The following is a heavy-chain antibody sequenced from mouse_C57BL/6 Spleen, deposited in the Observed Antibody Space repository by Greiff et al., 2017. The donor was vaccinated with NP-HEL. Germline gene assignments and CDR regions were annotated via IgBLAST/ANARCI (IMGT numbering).Heavy chain of an antibody. CDR1: GYAFSSYW. D-gene: IGHD2-4*01. CDR2: IYPGDGDT. V-gene: IGHV1-80*01. J-gene: IGHJ1*03. CDR3: ERVTGDYDRDWYFDV. Sequence: VQLQQSGAELVKPGASVKISCKASGYAFSSYWMNWVKQRPGKGLEWIGQIYPGDGDTNYNGKFKGKATLTADKSSRTAYMQFSRLPSEDSAVYVYERVTGDYDRDWYFDVWGTGTTVTVSS.